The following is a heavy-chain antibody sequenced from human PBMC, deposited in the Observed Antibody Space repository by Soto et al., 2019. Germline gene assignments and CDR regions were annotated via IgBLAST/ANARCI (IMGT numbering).Heavy chain of an antibody. D-gene: IGHD6-6*01. CDR2: INPNSGGT. V-gene: IGHV1-2*02. Sequence: GASVKVSCKASGYTFTGYYMHWVRQAPGQGLEWMGWINPNSGGTNYAQKFQGRVTMTRDTSISTAYMELSRLRSDDTAVYYCARSQRIAARSGVVEDYWGQGTLVTVSS. J-gene: IGHJ4*02. CDR1: GYTFTGYY. CDR3: ARSQRIAARSGVVEDY.